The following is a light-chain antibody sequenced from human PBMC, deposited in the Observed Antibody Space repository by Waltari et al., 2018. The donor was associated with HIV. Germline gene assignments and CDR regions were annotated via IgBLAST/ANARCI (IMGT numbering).Light chain of an antibody. V-gene: IGKV4-1*01. CDR1: QSLLYSSNNYNY. Sequence: DIVMTQSPDSLAVSLGERATINCKSSQSLLYSSNNYNYLAWYQQKPGQPPKLLIYWASTRESGVPERFSGIGSGAQFNLTVRSLRAEDVATYYCQQYYSDLWTFGQGTKVEIK. CDR2: WAS. J-gene: IGKJ1*01. CDR3: QQYYSDLWT.